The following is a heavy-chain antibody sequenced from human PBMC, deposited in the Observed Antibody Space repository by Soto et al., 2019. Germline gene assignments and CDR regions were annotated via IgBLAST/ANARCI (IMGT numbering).Heavy chain of an antibody. V-gene: IGHV1-8*01. Sequence: EASVKVSCKASGYTFTSYDINWVRQATGQGLEWMGWMNPNSGNTGYAQKFQGRVTMTRNTSISTAYMELSSLRSEDTAVYYCAKCLTYYDFWSGYYTPWGMDVWGQGTTVTVSS. CDR1: GYTFTSYD. CDR2: MNPNSGNT. D-gene: IGHD3-3*01. J-gene: IGHJ6*02. CDR3: AKCLTYYDFWSGYYTPWGMDV.